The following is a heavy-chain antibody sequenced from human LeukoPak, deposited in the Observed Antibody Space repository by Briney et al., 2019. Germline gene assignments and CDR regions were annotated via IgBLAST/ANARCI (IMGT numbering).Heavy chain of an antibody. Sequence: GASVKLSCNSSGYTFVSYGISWVRQAPGQGLGWMGWIGADNANTNYAQKLQGRVTMTTDTSTNTAYMELRSLTSDDTAVYFCARSGRTVTTHFDYWGQGTLVTVSS. J-gene: IGHJ4*02. CDR3: ARSGRTVTTHFDY. V-gene: IGHV1-18*01. D-gene: IGHD4-17*01. CDR2: IGADNANT. CDR1: GYTFVSYG.